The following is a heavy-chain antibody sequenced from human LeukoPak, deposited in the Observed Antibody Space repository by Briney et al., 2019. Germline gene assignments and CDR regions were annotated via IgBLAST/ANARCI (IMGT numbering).Heavy chain of an antibody. Sequence: TGGSLRLSCAASGFTFSTYSMNWVRQAPGKGLEWVSSISSSSSHTYYADSLRGRFTISRDNAKNSLYLQMNSLRAEDTAVYHCARTSSGFDYWGQGALVTVSS. CDR1: GFTFSTYS. J-gene: IGHJ4*02. CDR3: ARTSSGFDY. V-gene: IGHV3-21*01. CDR2: ISSSSSHT. D-gene: IGHD2-8*02.